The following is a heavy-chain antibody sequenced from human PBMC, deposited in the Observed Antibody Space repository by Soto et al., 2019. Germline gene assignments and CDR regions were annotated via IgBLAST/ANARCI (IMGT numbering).Heavy chain of an antibody. J-gene: IGHJ4*02. V-gene: IGHV1-2*02. CDR2: INPNSGGT. Sequence: ASVEVSCKASGYTLTGYYIHWVRQAPRQGLEWMGWINPNSGGTNDAQKFQGRVTMTRDTSTSTAYMELSRLRSDDTAVYYCASTGHSSGWSPSNLHYGGNSGRRYCEYWGQRTRGTVSS. CDR1: GYTLTGYY. D-gene: IGHD6-19*01. CDR3: ASTGHSSGWSPSNLHYGGNSGRRYCEY.